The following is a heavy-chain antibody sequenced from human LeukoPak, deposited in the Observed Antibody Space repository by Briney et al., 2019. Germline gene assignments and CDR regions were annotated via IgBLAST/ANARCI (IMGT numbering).Heavy chain of an antibody. V-gene: IGHV3-48*03. D-gene: IGHD2-15*01. CDR1: GFTFSSYE. Sequence: GGSLRLSCAACGFTFSSYEMNWVRQAPGKGLEWVSYISSSGSTIYYADSVKGRFTISRDNAKNSLYLQMNSLRAEDTAVYYCARDTRNVVVVAAGAFDIWGQGTMVTVSS. CDR3: ARDTRNVVVVAAGAFDI. CDR2: ISSSGSTI. J-gene: IGHJ3*02.